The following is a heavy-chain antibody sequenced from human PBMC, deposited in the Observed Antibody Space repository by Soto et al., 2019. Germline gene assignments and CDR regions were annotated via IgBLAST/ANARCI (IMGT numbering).Heavy chain of an antibody. Sequence: GGSLRLSCAASAFTFSSYAMAWVRQAPGKGLEWVSSISGSGGSTYYADSVKGRFTISRDNSKNTLYLQMNSLRAEDTAVYYCAKVPDGPTVTLDYWGQGTLVTVSS. CDR3: AKVPDGPTVTLDY. CDR2: ISGSGGST. D-gene: IGHD4-4*01. CDR1: AFTFSSYA. J-gene: IGHJ4*02. V-gene: IGHV3-23*01.